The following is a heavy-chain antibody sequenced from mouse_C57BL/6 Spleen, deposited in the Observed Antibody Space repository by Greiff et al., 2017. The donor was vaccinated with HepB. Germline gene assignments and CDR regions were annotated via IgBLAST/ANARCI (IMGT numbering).Heavy chain of an antibody. CDR2: IDPETGGT. V-gene: IGHV1-15*01. Sequence: VQLQQSGAELVRPGASVTLSCKASGYTFTDYEMHWVKQTPVHGLEWIGAIDPETGGTAYNQKFKGKAILTADKSSSTAYMGLRSLTSEDSAVYYCTRLTAQATGFAYWGQGTLVTVSA. D-gene: IGHD3-2*02. J-gene: IGHJ3*01. CDR3: TRLTAQATGFAY. CDR1: GYTFTDYE.